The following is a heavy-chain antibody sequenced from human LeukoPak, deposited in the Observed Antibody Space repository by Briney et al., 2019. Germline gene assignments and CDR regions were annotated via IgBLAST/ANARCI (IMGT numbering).Heavy chain of an antibody. CDR1: GFTFSSFG. CDR2: FWYDGSNN. D-gene: IGHD2/OR15-2a*01. V-gene: IGHV3-33*01. J-gene: IGHJ4*02. CDR3: ARDRPSYGLEY. Sequence: GGSLRLSCAAYGFTFSSFGMHWVRQAPGKGLEWVGVFWYDGSNNYYADSVKGRFTISRENAKNTLYLQMNSLRAEDTAVYYCARDRPSYGLEYWGQGNLGTVSS.